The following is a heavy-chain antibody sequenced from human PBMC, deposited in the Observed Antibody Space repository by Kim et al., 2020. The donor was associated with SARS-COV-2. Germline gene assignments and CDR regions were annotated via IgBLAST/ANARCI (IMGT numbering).Heavy chain of an antibody. J-gene: IGHJ4*02. Sequence: GGSLRLSCAASGFTFSSYSMNWVRQAPGKGLEWVSSISSSSSYIYYADSVKGRFTISRDNAKNSLYLQMNSLRAEDTAVYYCARDKGRYSYGYSDYWGQGTLVTVSS. V-gene: IGHV3-21*01. CDR2: ISSSSSYI. CDR3: ARDKGRYSYGYSDY. CDR1: GFTFSSYS. D-gene: IGHD5-18*01.